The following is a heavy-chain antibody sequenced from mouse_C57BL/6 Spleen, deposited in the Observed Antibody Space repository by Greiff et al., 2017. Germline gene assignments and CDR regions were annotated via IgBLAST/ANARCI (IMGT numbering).Heavy chain of an antibody. CDR2: IYPSDSET. CDR1: GYTFTSYW. D-gene: IGHD2-2*01. Sequence: QVHVKQPGAELVRPGSSVKLSCKASGYTFTSYWMDWVKQRPGQGLEWIGNIYPSDSETHYNQKFKDKATLTVDKSSSTAYMQLSSLTSEDSAVYYCARASMVTGAMDYWGQGTSVTVSS. J-gene: IGHJ4*01. V-gene: IGHV1-61*01. CDR3: ARASMVTGAMDY.